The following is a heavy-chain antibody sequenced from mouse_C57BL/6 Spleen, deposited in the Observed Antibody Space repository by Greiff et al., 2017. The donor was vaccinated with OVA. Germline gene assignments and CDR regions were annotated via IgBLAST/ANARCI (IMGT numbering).Heavy chain of an antibody. CDR2: IYPSDSET. Sequence: VQLQQPGAELVRPGSSVKLSCKASGYTFTSYWMDWVKQRPGQGLEWIGNIYPSDSETHYNQKFKDKATLTVDKSSSTAYMQLSSLTSEDSAVYYCARFPDSSGYPSWFAYGGQGTLVTVSA. V-gene: IGHV1-61*01. D-gene: IGHD3-2*02. CDR3: ARFPDSSGYPSWFAY. CDR1: GYTFTSYW. J-gene: IGHJ3*01.